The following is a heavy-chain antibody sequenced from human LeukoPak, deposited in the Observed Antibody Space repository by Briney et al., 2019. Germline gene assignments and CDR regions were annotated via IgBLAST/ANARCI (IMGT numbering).Heavy chain of an antibody. J-gene: IGHJ4*02. D-gene: IGHD4-17*01. CDR1: GVSINTYS. V-gene: IGHV4-59*08. CDR3: ARRQQYGDYVGWLDY. Sequence: SETLSLTCTVSGVSINTYSWSWVRQPPGKGLEWIGYMSYTGSTSYNPSLRSRGTISVDKSKNQVSLKVSSVPAADTAVYYCARRQQYGDYVGWLDYWGQGTLVTVSS. CDR2: MSYTGST.